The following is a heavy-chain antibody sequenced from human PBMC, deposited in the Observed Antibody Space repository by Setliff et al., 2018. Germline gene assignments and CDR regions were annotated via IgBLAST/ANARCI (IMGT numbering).Heavy chain of an antibody. CDR1: GFTVSSSYM. CDR3: ARRETYYNFWSGYYAY. CDR2: IYHGGST. J-gene: IGHJ4*02. V-gene: IGHV4-4*02. D-gene: IGHD3-3*01. Sequence: PGGSLRLSCAASGFTVSSSYMSWVRQAPGKGLEWIGEIYHGGSTYYNPSLKSRVTISVDTSKNQFSLKLSSVTAADTAVYYCARRETYYNFWSGYYAYWGQGTLVTVSS.